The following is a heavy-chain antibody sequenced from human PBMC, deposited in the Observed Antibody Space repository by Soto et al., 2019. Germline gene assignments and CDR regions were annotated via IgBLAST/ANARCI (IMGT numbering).Heavy chain of an antibody. Sequence: GASVKVSCKASGYTFTSYAMHWVRQAPGQRLEWMGWINAGNGNTKYSQKFQGRVTITRDTSASTAYMELSSLRSEDTAVYYCARGVTPGIAAARVWFDPWGQGTLVTVS. V-gene: IGHV1-3*01. CDR3: ARGVTPGIAAARVWFDP. J-gene: IGHJ5*02. D-gene: IGHD6-13*01. CDR2: INAGNGNT. CDR1: GYTFTSYA.